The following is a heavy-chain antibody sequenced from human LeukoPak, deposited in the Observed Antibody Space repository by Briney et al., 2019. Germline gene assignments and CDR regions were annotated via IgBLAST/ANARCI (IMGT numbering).Heavy chain of an antibody. D-gene: IGHD6-19*01. CDR3: AKGAGPPWFDP. J-gene: IGHJ5*02. V-gene: IGHV4-61*02. Sequence: SQTLSLTCTVSNGSISSYFWSWNRQPAGKGLEWIGRMSSNGISTYSPSLKSRVTISIDTSRNQFSMNLNSVTAADTAVYYCAKGAGPPWFDPWGQGTLVTVSS. CDR2: MSSNGIS. CDR1: NGSISSYF.